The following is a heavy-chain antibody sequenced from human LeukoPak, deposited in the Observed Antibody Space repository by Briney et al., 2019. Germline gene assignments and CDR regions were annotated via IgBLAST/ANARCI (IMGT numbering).Heavy chain of an antibody. V-gene: IGHV1-69*04. CDR1: GGTFSSYA. D-gene: IGHD3-3*01. CDR2: IIPILGIA. CDR3: ARDKVNYDFWSGYYTVNRPDY. J-gene: IGHJ4*02. Sequence: PRASVKVSCKASGGTFSSYAISWVRQAPGQGLEWMGRIIPILGIANYAQKFQGRVTITADKSTSTAYMELSSLRSEDTAVYYCARDKVNYDFWSGYYTVNRPDYWGQGTLVTVSS.